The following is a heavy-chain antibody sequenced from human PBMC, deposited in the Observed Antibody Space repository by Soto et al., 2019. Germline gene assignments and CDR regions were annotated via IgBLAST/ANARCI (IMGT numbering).Heavy chain of an antibody. CDR2: IYYSGTT. J-gene: IGHJ6*03. CDR1: GGSISSNDYF. CDR3: ARVLRDYPFYYYYMDV. V-gene: IGHV4-39*01. D-gene: IGHD4-17*01. Sequence: SETLSLTCTVSGGSISSNDYFWGWIRQPPGKGLEWIGNIYYSGTTYYNPSLKSRVTISVDTSKNQFSLKLSSVTAADTAVYYCARVLRDYPFYYYYMDVWGKGTTVTVSS.